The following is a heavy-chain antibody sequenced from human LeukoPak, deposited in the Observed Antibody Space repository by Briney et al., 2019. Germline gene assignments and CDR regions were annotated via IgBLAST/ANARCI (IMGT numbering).Heavy chain of an antibody. V-gene: IGHV5-51*01. CDR2: ISPGDSDT. Sequence: GESLQISCQGSGYSFTSYWIGWVRQMPGKGLEWMGIISPGDSDTRYSPSFQGQVTISADKSISTAYLQWSSLKASDTAMYYCARHKSDTAMTYYFDYWGQGTLVTVSS. D-gene: IGHD5-18*01. J-gene: IGHJ4*02. CDR1: GYSFTSYW. CDR3: ARHKSDTAMTYYFDY.